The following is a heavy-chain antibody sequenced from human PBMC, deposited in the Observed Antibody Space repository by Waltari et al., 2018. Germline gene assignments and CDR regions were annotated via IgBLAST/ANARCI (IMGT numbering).Heavy chain of an antibody. V-gene: IGHV4-38-2*01. D-gene: IGHD6-13*01. Sequence: QVQLQESGPGLVKPSETLSLTCAVSGYSISSGYYWGWIRQPPGKGLEWIGSIYHSGSTYTHPSLKSRVTISVDTSKNQFSLKLSSVTAADTAVYYCARRAAIAATGPTYYMDVWGKGTTVTVSS. CDR3: ARRAAIAATGPTYYMDV. J-gene: IGHJ6*03. CDR1: GYSISSGYY. CDR2: IYHSGST.